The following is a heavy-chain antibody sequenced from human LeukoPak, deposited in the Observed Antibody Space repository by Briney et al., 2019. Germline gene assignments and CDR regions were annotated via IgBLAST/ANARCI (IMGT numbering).Heavy chain of an antibody. CDR2: IHPEGNEK. V-gene: IGHV3-7*04. Sequence: GGSLRLSCAVSGFSFTNFWMSWFRQAPERGLEWVANIHPEGNEKYHVESVKGRFTISRDNTKNLLFLQMNGLRVEDTAVYYCARGDAFSGDHWGQGTLVTVSS. CDR3: ARGDAFSGDH. CDR1: GFSFTNFW. J-gene: IGHJ4*02.